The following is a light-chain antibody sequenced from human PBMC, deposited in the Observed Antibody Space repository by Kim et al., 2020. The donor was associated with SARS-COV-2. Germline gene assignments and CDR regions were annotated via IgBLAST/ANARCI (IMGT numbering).Light chain of an antibody. CDR1: SLRKYY. J-gene: IGLJ2*01. CDR3: DSRDSSGDRS. V-gene: IGLV3-19*01. CDR2: GKK. Sequence: SSELTQDPAVSVALGQTVRITCQGDSLRKYYTSWYQQKPGQAPILVIYGKKNRPSGISDRFSGSSSGNTASLTITGAQAEDEAVYYCDSRDSSGDRSFGG.